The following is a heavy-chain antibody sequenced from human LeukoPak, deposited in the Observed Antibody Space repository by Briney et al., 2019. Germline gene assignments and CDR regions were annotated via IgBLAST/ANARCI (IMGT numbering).Heavy chain of an antibody. D-gene: IGHD3-22*01. CDR3: ARRYDSSGYWYYFDY. V-gene: IGHV4-59*08. Sequence: SETLSLTCTVSGGSISSYYWSWIRQPPGKGLDWIGYVYYSGSSNYNPSLKSRVTISVDTSKNQFSLKLSSVTAADTAVYYCARRYDSSGYWYYFDYWGQGALVTVSS. CDR1: GGSISSYY. J-gene: IGHJ4*02. CDR2: VYYSGSS.